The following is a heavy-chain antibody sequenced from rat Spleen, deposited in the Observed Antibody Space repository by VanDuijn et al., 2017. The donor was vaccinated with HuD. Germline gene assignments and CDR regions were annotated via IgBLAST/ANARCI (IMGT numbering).Heavy chain of an antibody. Sequence: EVQLVESDGGLVQPGRSMKLSCAASGFTFSNYYMAWVRQAPTRGLEWVASISPGGTDTYYRVSVKGRFTISRYNAISTLYLQMDSLRSEDTATYYCAYGYGFDYWGQGVMVTVSS. D-gene: IGHD1-7*01. CDR1: GFTFSNYY. V-gene: IGHV5-25*01. CDR2: ISPGGTDT. J-gene: IGHJ2*01. CDR3: AYGYGFDY.